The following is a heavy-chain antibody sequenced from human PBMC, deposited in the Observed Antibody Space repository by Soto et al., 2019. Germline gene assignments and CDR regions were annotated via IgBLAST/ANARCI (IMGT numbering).Heavy chain of an antibody. J-gene: IGHJ6*02. CDR2: IWYDGSNK. Sequence: QVQLVESGGGVVQPGRSLRLSCAASGFTFSSYGMHWVRQAPGKGLEWVAVIWYDGSNKYYAESVKGRFTISRDNSKNTLYLQMNSLRAEDTAVYYCARDFLSTTMVRGEYGMDVWGQATTVTVSS. CDR1: GFTFSSYG. D-gene: IGHD3-10*01. CDR3: ARDFLSTTMVRGEYGMDV. V-gene: IGHV3-33*01.